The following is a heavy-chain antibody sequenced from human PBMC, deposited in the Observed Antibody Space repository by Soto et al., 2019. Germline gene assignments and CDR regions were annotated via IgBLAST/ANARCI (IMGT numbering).Heavy chain of an antibody. Sequence: EGSLRVSCAASGFTSSSYGMHWVHQASERGGDWGAVIWYDGSNKYSAYCVHGGFSISRDNSKNTLFLQMNSLRAEATAVYYCARDRSDLVRGGGFDYWGQGTRVTVSS. D-gene: IGHD3-10*01. J-gene: IGHJ4*02. CDR2: IWYDGSNK. CDR3: ARDRSDLVRGGGFDY. V-gene: IGHV3-33*01. CDR1: GFTSSSYG.